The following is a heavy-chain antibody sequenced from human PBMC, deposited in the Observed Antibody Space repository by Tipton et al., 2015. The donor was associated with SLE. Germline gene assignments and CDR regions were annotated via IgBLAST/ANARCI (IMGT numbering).Heavy chain of an antibody. CDR3: ASKGTDIDSWYPV. V-gene: IGHV3-48*03. Sequence: SLRLSCAASGFTFSSYEMNWVRQAPGKGLEWVSHISISGNSIYYADSVKGRFTISRDVSKNMLYLQMNSLRDVDTAIYYCASKGTDIDSWYPVWGQGTLVTVSS. J-gene: IGHJ4*02. CDR1: GFTFSSYE. D-gene: IGHD6-13*01. CDR2: ISISGNSI.